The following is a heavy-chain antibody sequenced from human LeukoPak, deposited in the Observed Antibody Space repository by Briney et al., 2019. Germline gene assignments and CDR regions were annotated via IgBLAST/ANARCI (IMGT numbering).Heavy chain of an antibody. CDR2: IYSGGST. Sequence: GGSLRLSCAASGFTVSSNYMSWVRQAPGKGLEWVSVIYSGGSTYYADSVKGRFTISRDNSKNTLYLQMNSLRAEDTAVYYCSRGTVEPELNDAFDIWGQGTMVTVSS. CDR3: SRGTVEPELNDAFDI. CDR1: GFTVSSNY. J-gene: IGHJ3*02. D-gene: IGHD1-7*01. V-gene: IGHV3-66*01.